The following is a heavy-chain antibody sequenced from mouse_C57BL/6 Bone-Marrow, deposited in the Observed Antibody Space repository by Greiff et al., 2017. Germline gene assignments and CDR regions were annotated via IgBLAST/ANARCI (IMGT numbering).Heavy chain of an antibody. J-gene: IGHJ3*01. D-gene: IGHD3-2*02. CDR2: IYPRSGNI. Sequence: QVQLQQSGAELVRPGASVKLSCKASGYTFTSYGISWVKQRTGQGLEWIGEIYPRSGNIYYNEKFKGKATLTADKSSSTAYMELRSLTSEDSAVYFCARRQLKPGFAYWGQGTLVTVSA. V-gene: IGHV1-81*01. CDR3: ARRQLKPGFAY. CDR1: GYTFTSYG.